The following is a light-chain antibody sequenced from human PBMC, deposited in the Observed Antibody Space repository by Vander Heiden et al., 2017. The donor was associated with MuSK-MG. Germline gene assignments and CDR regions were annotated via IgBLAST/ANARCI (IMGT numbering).Light chain of an antibody. CDR2: DAS. J-gene: IGKJ2*01. CDR3: QQDNIYPYT. CDR1: QSISSW. V-gene: IGKV1-5*01. Sequence: DIQMTQSPSTLSASVGDRVTVTCRASQSISSWLAWYQQKPGKAPKLLIYDASSLESGVPSRFSGSGSGTDFTLTINSLQPDDFATYYCQQDNIYPYTFGQGTKLXIK.